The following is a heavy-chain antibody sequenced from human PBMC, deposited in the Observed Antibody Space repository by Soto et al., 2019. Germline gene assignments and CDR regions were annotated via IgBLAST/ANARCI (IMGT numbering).Heavy chain of an antibody. J-gene: IGHJ5*02. CDR2: IIPIFGTA. D-gene: IGHD3-10*01. CDR1: GGTFSSYA. V-gene: IGHV1-69*13. CDR3: ARAGYYYGSGSYYDSFWFDP. Sequence: SVKVSCKASGGTFSSYAISWVRQAPGQGLEWMGGIIPIFGTANYAQKFQGRVTITADESTSTAYMELSSLRSEDTAVYYCARAGYYYGSGSYYDSFWFDPWGQGTLVTVS.